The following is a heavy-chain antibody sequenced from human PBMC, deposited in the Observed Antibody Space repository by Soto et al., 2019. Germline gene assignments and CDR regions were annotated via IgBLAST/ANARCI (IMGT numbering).Heavy chain of an antibody. J-gene: IGHJ4*02. D-gene: IGHD6-19*01. CDR3: ATLHSSGWSHFDY. V-gene: IGHV4-4*02. CDR1: GGSISSSNW. CDR2: IYHSGST. Sequence: NPSETLSLTCAVSGGSISSSNWWSWVRQPPGKGLEWIGEIYHSGSTNYNPSLKSRVTISVDKSKNQFSLKLSSVTAADTAVYYCATLHSSGWSHFDYWGQGTLVTVSS.